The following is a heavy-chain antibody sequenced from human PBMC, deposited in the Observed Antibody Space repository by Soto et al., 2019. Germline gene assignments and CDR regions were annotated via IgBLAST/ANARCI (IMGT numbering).Heavy chain of an antibody. V-gene: IGHV3-7*01. CDR3: ERVPEAFLRYYGMDV. J-gene: IGHJ6*04. CDR1: GFTFSSYW. CDR2: IKQDGSEK. D-gene: IGHD3-16*01. Sequence: PGGSLRLSCAASGFTFSSYWMSWVRQAPGKGLEWVANIKQDGSEKYYVDSVKGRFTISRDNAKNSLYLQMNSLRAEDTAVYYCERVPEAFLRYYGMDVWGKGTTVTVSS.